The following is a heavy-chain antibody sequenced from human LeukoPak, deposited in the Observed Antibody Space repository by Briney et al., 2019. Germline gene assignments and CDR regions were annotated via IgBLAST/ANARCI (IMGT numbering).Heavy chain of an antibody. CDR2: IYSAGST. Sequence: GGSLRLSCTVSGFTVSSNSMSWVRQAPGKGLEWVSFIYSAGSTHYSDSVKGRFTISIDNSKNTLYLQMNSLRAEDTAVYYGARRAGAYTHPYDYWGQGTLVTVS. CDR3: ARRAGAYTHPYDY. V-gene: IGHV3-53*01. D-gene: IGHD3-16*01. J-gene: IGHJ4*02. CDR1: GFTVSSNS.